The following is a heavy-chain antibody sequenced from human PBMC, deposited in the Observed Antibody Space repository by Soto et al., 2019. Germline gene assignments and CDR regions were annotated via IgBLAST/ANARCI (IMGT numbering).Heavy chain of an antibody. CDR3: AREGVSDIVVVPAADYYYGMDG. D-gene: IGHD2-2*01. J-gene: IGHJ6*02. Sequence: SQTLSLHCAISGDSVSRNSAAWNWIRQWPSRGLEWLGRTYYRSKWYNDYAVSVKSRITINPDTSKNQFSLQLNSVTPEDTAVYYCAREGVSDIVVVPAADYYYGMDGWGQGTTVTVSS. CDR1: GDSVSRNSAA. V-gene: IGHV6-1*01. CDR2: TYYRSKWYN.